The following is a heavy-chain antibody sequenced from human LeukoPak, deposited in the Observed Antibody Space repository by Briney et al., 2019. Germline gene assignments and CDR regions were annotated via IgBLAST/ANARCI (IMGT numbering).Heavy chain of an antibody. V-gene: IGHV4-59*01. CDR2: IYYSGST. Sequence: ASETLSLTCTVSGGSISSYYWSWIRQPPAKGLEWIGYIYYSGSTNYNPSLQSRVTISVDTSKNQFSLKLSSVTAADTAVYYCARGLNRYYFDYWGQGTLVTVSS. CDR1: GGSISSYY. D-gene: IGHD3-16*01. J-gene: IGHJ4*02. CDR3: ARGLNRYYFDY.